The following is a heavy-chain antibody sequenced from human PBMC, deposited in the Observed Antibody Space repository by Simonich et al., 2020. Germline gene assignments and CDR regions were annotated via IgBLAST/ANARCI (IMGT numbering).Heavy chain of an antibody. D-gene: IGHD6-13*01. CDR1: GYTFTGYY. CDR2: INPNRGST. CDR3: ARDSYSSWYFDL. J-gene: IGHJ2*01. V-gene: IGHV1-2*02. Sequence: QVQLVQSGAEVKKPGASVKVSCKASGYTFTGYYMHWVRQAPGQGLDWMGCINPNRGSTNYAQKVQGRVTMTRDTSISTAYMELSRLRSDDTAVYYCARDSYSSWYFDLWGRGTLVTVSS.